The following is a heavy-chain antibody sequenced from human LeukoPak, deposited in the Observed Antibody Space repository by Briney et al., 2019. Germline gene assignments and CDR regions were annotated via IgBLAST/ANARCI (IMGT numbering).Heavy chain of an antibody. CDR1: GFTFSSYG. D-gene: IGHD6-6*01. Sequence: GGSLRLSCAASGFTFSSYGMHWVRQAPGKGLEWVAVIWYDGSNKYYADSVKGRFTISRDNSKNTLYLQMNSLRAEDTAVYYCASVSSSSSNYYFDYWGQGALVTVSS. V-gene: IGHV3-33*01. CDR2: IWYDGSNK. CDR3: ASVSSSSSNYYFDY. J-gene: IGHJ4*02.